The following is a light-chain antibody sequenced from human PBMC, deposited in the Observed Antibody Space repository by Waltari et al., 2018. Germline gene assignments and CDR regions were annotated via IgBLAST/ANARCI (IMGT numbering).Light chain of an antibody. CDR3: CSYAGSSTFEV. Sequence: QSALTQPASVSGSPGPSITISCTGTSSDVGRFNLFSWYQQHPGKAPKLMIYEGSKRPAGVSNRFSGSKSGNTASLRISGLQAEDEADYYCCSYAGSSTFEVFGGGTKLTVL. CDR2: EGS. V-gene: IGLV2-23*03. CDR1: SSDVGRFNL. J-gene: IGLJ2*01.